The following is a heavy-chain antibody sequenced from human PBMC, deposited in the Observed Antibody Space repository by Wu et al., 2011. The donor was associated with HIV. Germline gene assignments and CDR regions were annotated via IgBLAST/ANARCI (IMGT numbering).Heavy chain of an antibody. CDR3: ARGSASWRTGYYYMDV. V-gene: IGHV1-69*06. CDR1: GGTFSSYA. D-gene: IGHD3-10*01. J-gene: IGHJ6*03. Sequence: QVQLVQSGAEVKKPGSSVKVSCKASGGTFSSYAITWVRQAPGQGLEWTGRIIPIFGTANYAQKFQGRVTITADKSTSTAYMELSSLRSEDTAVYYCARGSASWRTGYYYMDVWGKGTTVTVS. CDR2: IIPIFGTA.